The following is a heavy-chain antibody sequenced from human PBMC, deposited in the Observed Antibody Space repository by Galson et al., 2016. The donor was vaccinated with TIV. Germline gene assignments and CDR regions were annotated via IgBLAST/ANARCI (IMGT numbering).Heavy chain of an antibody. J-gene: IGHJ6*02. CDR1: GFTLSDYY. D-gene: IGHD1-26*01. CDR2: ISYSGSAK. Sequence: SLRLSCAASGFTLSDYYMTWVRQAPGKGLEWLSHISYSGSAKYDADSMKGRLTMSRDIAKNSMYLGMSSLRAEDTAAYYCARYSGKSYALDVWGQGTAVTVSS. CDR3: ARYSGKSYALDV. V-gene: IGHV3-11*01.